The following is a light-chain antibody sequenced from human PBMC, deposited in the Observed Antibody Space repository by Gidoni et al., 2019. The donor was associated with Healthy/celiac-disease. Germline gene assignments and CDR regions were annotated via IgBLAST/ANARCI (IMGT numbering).Light chain of an antibody. CDR1: QDISNY. V-gene: IGKV1-33*01. CDR3: QQYDNLLIT. J-gene: IGKJ5*01. Sequence: DIQMTQSPSSLSAYVGDRVTITCQASQDISNYLNWYQQKPGKAPKLLIYDASNLETGVPSRFSGSGSGTDFTCTISSLQPEDIATYYCQQYDNLLITFGQXTRLEIK. CDR2: DAS.